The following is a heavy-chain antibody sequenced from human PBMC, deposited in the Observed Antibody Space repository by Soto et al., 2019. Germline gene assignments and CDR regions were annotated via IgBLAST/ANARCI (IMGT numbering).Heavy chain of an antibody. D-gene: IGHD3-10*01. CDR1: GDNFKKNV. CDR2: TIPALGKT. CDR3: ARGPFRPSAMDV. Sequence: PVKVSCKTSGDNFKKNVFTWVQQAPGQGLEWMGGTIPALGKTHYIEKFQGRFTITVDDATRTVYMEVRDLTSEETAIYYCARGPFRPSAMDVWGQGTTVTVSS. V-gene: IGHV1-69*10. J-gene: IGHJ6*02.